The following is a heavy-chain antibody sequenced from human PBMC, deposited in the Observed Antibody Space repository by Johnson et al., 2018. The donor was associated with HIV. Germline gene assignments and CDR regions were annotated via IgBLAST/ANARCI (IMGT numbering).Heavy chain of an antibody. Sequence: QVQLVESGGGVVQPGRSLRLSCAASGFTFNSYGMHWVRQAPGKGLEWVAIISNDGSYKYYADSVKGRFTISRDNSKNKLYLQMNSLRAEDTAVDYCAKDGTTYDNFWSGYRPGYIWGQGTMVTVSS. D-gene: IGHD3-3*01. CDR3: AKDGTTYDNFWSGYRPGYI. CDR1: GFTFNSYG. J-gene: IGHJ3*02. V-gene: IGHV3-30*18. CDR2: ISNDGSYK.